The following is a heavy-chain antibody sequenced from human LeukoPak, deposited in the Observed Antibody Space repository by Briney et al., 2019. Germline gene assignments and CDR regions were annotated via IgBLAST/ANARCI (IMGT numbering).Heavy chain of an antibody. J-gene: IGHJ4*02. V-gene: IGHV4-4*07. CDR3: AREITGTRGVDY. CDR2: MYTSGIT. Sequence: PSETLSHTCTVSGDSFSSYFWSWIRQPAGKGLEWIGRMYTSGITNSNPSLKSRVTMSADTSKNQFSLNLTSMTAADTAVYYCAREITGTRGVDYWGQGILVTVSS. D-gene: IGHD1-7*01. CDR1: GDSFSSYF.